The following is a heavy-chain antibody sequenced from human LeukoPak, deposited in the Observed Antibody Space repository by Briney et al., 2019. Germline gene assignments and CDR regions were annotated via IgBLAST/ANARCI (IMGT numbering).Heavy chain of an antibody. CDR1: GFTVSSNY. D-gene: IGHD2-2*01. CDR3: AKDQVEYQPWAFDY. Sequence: PGGSLRLSCAASGFTVSSNYMSWVRQAPGKGLEWVSVIYSGGSTYYADSVKGRFTISRDNSKNTLYLQMNSLRAEDTAVYYCAKDQVEYQPWAFDYWGQGTLVTVSS. J-gene: IGHJ4*02. V-gene: IGHV3-53*01. CDR2: IYSGGST.